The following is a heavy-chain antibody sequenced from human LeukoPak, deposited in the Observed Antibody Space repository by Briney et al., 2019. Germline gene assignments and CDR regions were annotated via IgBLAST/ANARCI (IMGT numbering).Heavy chain of an antibody. CDR2: LSSNFSYI. Sequence: GGSLRLSCAASGFTFSTYSMNSVRQAPGKGLEWVSSLSSNFSYIHYADSVKGRFTISRDNAKNSLYLQMSSLRAEDTAVYYCARRNPGYSSSWYFNDYWGQGTLVTVSS. V-gene: IGHV3-21*01. J-gene: IGHJ4*02. CDR3: ARRNPGYSSSWYFNDY. CDR1: GFTFSTYS. D-gene: IGHD6-13*01.